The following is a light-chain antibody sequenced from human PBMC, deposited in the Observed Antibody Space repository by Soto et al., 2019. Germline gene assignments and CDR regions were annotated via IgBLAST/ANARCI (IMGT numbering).Light chain of an antibody. CDR1: RNINTY. CDR3: QQTAAAPFT. V-gene: IGKV1-39*01. Sequence: DIQMAQSPSSLSASVGDTITITCRASRNINTYLNWYQQKPGKAPKLLIFGASSLQSGVPSRFSGSGSSTDFTITINSLQPEDFATYCCQQTAAAPFTFGRGTKVYIK. J-gene: IGKJ3*01. CDR2: GAS.